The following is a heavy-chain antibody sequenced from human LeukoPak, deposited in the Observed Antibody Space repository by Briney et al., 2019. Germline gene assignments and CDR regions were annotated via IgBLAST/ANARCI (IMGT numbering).Heavy chain of an antibody. V-gene: IGHV1-18*01. CDR2: ISAYNGNT. J-gene: IGHJ5*02. D-gene: IGHD3-3*01. CDR3: ARDHGMLFGVVIIRPGWFDP. Sequence: GASVKVSCKASGYTFTSYGISWVRQAPGQGLEWMGWISAYNGNTNYAQKLQGSVTMTTDTSTSTAYMELRSLRSDDTAVYYCARDHGMLFGVVIIRPGWFDPWGQGTLVTVSS. CDR1: GYTFTSYG.